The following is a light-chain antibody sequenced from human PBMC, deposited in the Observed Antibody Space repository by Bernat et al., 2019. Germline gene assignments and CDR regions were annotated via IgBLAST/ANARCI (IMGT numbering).Light chain of an antibody. CDR2: GAS. V-gene: IGKV1-9*01. CDR3: QQLNSYPIT. Sequence: DIQLTQSPPFLYASVGDRVTITCRASQVIGTYLAWYQQKPGKAPNLLIYGASTLQTGVPSRFSGSGSGTEFTLTISSLRPEDFATYHCQQLNSYPITFGQGTRLEIK. CDR1: QVIGTY. J-gene: IGKJ5*01.